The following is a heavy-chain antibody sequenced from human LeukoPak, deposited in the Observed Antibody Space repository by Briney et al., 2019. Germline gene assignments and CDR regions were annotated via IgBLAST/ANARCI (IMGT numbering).Heavy chain of an antibody. CDR1: GFTFGSYG. V-gene: IGHV3-30*03. CDR3: ARDFDFWSAI. Sequence: GRSLRLSCAASGFTFGSYGMHWVRQAPGKGLEWVAVISYDGSNKYYADSVKGRFTLSRDNAKNTLYLQMSSLRAEDTALYYCARDFDFWSAIWGQGTLVTVSS. CDR2: ISYDGSNK. D-gene: IGHD3-3*01. J-gene: IGHJ4*02.